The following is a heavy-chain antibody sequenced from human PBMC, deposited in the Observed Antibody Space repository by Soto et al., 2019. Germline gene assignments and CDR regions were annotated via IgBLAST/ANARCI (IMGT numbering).Heavy chain of an antibody. V-gene: IGHV5-51*01. Sequence: GESLKISFKGSGYSFTRYWFGRVLHMAGKGLEWMGIIYPGDSDTRYIPSFQGQVTISADMYISTAYLQSSSLRDWDTPSHYFVPALRRNILPGSFDYWGQGTLVTVSS. D-gene: IGHD3-9*01. CDR3: VPALRRNILPGSFDY. J-gene: IGHJ4*02. CDR1: GYSFTRYW. CDR2: IYPGDSDT.